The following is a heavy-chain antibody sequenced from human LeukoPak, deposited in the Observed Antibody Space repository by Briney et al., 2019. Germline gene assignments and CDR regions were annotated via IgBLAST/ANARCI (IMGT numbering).Heavy chain of an antibody. CDR3: ARARDGDYWSDFDY. D-gene: IGHD4-17*01. CDR2: ISSSSSYI. CDR1: GFTFSSYS. J-gene: IGHJ4*02. Sequence: GGSLRLSCAASGFTFSSYSMNWVRQAPGKGLEWVSSISSSSSYIYYADSVKGRFTISRDNAKNSLYLQMNSLRAEDTAVYCCARARDGDYWSDFDYWGQGTLVTVSS. V-gene: IGHV3-21*01.